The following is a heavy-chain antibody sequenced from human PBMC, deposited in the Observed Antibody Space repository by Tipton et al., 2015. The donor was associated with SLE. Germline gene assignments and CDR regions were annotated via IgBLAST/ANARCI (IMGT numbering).Heavy chain of an antibody. J-gene: IGHJ3*02. D-gene: IGHD5-24*01. CDR1: GGSISSGGYF. V-gene: IGHV4-31*03. CDR3: TRDRGVYNLDAVAI. CDR2: IYHSGNT. Sequence: TLSLTCSVSGGSISSGGYFWSWIRQHPGKGLEWIGYIYHSGNTYYNPSLKSRLTISVDTSKNQFSLKLTSVTAADTAVYYCTRDRGVYNLDAVAIWGQVTMVTLSS.